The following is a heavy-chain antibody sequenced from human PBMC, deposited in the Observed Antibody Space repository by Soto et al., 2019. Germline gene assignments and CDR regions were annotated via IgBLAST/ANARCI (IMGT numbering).Heavy chain of an antibody. CDR2: IYYSGST. CDR1: GASISSGDNY. CDR3: ARWVHSSPVFDY. Sequence: SETLSLTCTVPGASISSGDNYWSWIRQPPGKGLEWIGYIYYSGSTSYNPSLKSRVTISVDTSKNQFSLKLTSVTAADTAVYYCARWVHSSPVFDYWGQGALVTVSS. V-gene: IGHV4-30-4*01. J-gene: IGHJ4*02. D-gene: IGHD6-13*01.